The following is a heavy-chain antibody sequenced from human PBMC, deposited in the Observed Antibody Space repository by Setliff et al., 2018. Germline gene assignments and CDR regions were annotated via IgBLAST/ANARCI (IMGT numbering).Heavy chain of an antibody. D-gene: IGHD3-10*01. Sequence: PSETLSLTCTVSGGSISSHYWSWIRQPPGKGLEWIGSIYYSGSVYYNPSLKSRVTISADTSKNQFSLKLSSVTAADTAVYYCAREGFGDGAFDIWGQGTMVTVSS. CDR3: AREGFGDGAFDI. CDR2: IYYSGSV. J-gene: IGHJ3*02. V-gene: IGHV4-59*11. CDR1: GGSISSHY.